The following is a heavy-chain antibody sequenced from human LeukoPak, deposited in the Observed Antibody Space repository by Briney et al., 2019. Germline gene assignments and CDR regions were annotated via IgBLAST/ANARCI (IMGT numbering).Heavy chain of an antibody. CDR1: GFIFRNYA. V-gene: IGHV3-23*01. CDR3: AKAASSSWPSYYYGMDV. CDR2: ISANGGGT. Sequence: GGSLRLSCGASGFIFRNYAMSWVRQAPGEGLEWVSGISANGGGTYYADSVKGRFTISKDNSKNTVYLQMSSLRVDDTAVYYCAKAASSSWPSYYYGMDVWGQGTTVTVSS. D-gene: IGHD6-13*01. J-gene: IGHJ6*02.